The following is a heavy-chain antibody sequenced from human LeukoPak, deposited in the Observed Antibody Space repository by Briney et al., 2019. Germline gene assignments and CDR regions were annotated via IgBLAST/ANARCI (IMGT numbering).Heavy chain of an antibody. CDR2: INPSSGST. Sequence: ASVKVSCKASGYTFTRYYMHWVRQAPGLGLERMGIINPSSGSTSYAQKFQGRVTMTWDTSTSTVYMELRGLRSEDTAVYYCVREEEGGTFDYWGQGTLVTVSS. CDR1: GYTFTRYY. D-gene: IGHD3-16*01. J-gene: IGHJ4*02. CDR3: VREEEGGTFDY. V-gene: IGHV1-46*01.